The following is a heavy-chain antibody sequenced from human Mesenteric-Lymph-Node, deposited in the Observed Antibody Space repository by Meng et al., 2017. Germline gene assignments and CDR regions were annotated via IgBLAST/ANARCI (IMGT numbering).Heavy chain of an antibody. V-gene: IGHV4-39*01. D-gene: IGHD7-27*01. CDR1: GGSISSSSYY. Sequence: RRLQESGPGLVKPSETLSLTCTVSGGSISSSSYYWGWIRQPPGKGLEWIGSIYYSGSTYYNPSLKSRVTISVDTSKNQFSLKLSSVTAADTAVYYCASPLGILGIVDLWGRGTLVTVSS. CDR3: ASPLGILGIVDL. J-gene: IGHJ2*01. CDR2: IYYSGST.